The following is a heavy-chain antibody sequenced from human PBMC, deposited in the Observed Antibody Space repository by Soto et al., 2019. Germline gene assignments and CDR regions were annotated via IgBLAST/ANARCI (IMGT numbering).Heavy chain of an antibody. D-gene: IGHD1-26*01. CDR1: GFTFSSYA. CDR2: ISGSGGST. CDR3: AKGNSGSYWVFDS. Sequence: EMQLLESGGGLVQPGGSLRLSCAASGFTFSSYAMSWVRQAPGKGLEWVSAISGSGGSTYYADSVKGRFTISRDNSKNTLYLQMNSLRAEDTAVYYCAKGNSGSYWVFDSWGQGTLVTVSS. V-gene: IGHV3-23*01. J-gene: IGHJ4*02.